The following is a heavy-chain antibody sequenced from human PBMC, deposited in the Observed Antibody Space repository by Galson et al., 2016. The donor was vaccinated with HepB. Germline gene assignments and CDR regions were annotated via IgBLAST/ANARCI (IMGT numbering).Heavy chain of an antibody. J-gene: IGHJ4*02. CDR1: GFTFSYSW. CDR3: AKEPHFDY. CDR2: IKSRHNGGTT. Sequence: SLRLSCAASGFTFSYSWMSWVRQAPGKGLEWVGRIKSRHNGGTTDLAAPVKGRFIVSRDDSTSTLYLQMNRLATEDTAVYYWAKEPHFDYWGQGTPVTVSS. V-gene: IGHV3-15*01.